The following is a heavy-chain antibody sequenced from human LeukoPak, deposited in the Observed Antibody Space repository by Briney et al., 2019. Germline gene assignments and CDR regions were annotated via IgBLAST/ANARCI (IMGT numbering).Heavy chain of an antibody. V-gene: IGHV1-69*13. D-gene: IGHD5-18*01. J-gene: IGHJ4*02. CDR2: IIPIFGTA. Sequence: SVKVSCKASGGSFSSYAISWVRQAPGQGLEWMGGIIPIFGTANYAQKFQGRVTITADESTGTAYMELSSLRSEDTAVYYCARSGRGYSYGRSRYFDYWGQGTLVTVSS. CDR3: ARSGRGYSYGRSRYFDY. CDR1: GGSFSSYA.